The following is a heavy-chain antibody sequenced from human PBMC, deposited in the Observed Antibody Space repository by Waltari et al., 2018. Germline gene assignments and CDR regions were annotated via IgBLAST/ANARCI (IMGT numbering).Heavy chain of an antibody. J-gene: IGHJ3*01. CDR3: AHPSKGXGTAFDF. CDR2: IYWNDDK. Sequence: QXTLKESGPXLVKPTQTLTLTCTLSGLSVSTSGVGVGWIRQSPGKALEWLALIYWNDDKRYSPSLKTRLTXIKXTSXXXVXLTMTNMXXXDTAXYYCAHPSKGXGTAFDFXGQGTMVTVXS. V-gene: IGHV2-5*01. CDR1: GLSVSTSGVG.